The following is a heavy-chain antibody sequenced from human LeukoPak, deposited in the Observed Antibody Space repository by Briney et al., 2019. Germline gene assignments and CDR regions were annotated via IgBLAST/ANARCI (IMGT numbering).Heavy chain of an antibody. V-gene: IGHV3-30*03. J-gene: IGHJ4*02. D-gene: IGHD2-2*01. Sequence: QPGESLRLSCAASGFTFSSYGMHWVRQAPGKGLEWVAVISYDGSNKYYADSVKGRFTISRDNSKNTLYLQMGSLRAEDMAVYYCAASITHDSGKDYWGQGTLVTVSS. CDR2: ISYDGSNK. CDR3: AASITHDSGKDY. CDR1: GFTFSSYG.